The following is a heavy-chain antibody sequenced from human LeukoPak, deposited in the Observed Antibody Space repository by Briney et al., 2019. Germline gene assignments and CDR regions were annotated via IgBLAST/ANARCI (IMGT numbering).Heavy chain of an antibody. J-gene: IGHJ4*02. V-gene: IGHV3-23*01. CDR1: GFTFSSYA. CDR2: ISGSGGST. D-gene: IGHD3-22*01. Sequence: PGGSLRLSCAASGFTFSSYAMSWVRRAPGRGLEWVSLISGSGGSTYYADSVKGRFTISRDNSKSTLHLQMNSLTAEDTAVYYCAKGAGGYYYSDYWGQGTLVAVSS. CDR3: AKGAGGYYYSDY.